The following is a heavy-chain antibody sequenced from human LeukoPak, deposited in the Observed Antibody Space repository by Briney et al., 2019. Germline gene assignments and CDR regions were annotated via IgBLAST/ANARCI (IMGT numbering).Heavy chain of an antibody. J-gene: IGHJ4*02. D-gene: IGHD2-15*01. V-gene: IGHV3-53*01. CDR2: FYSDGDT. CDR1: GFTVRDIY. CDR3: ATSPCSGGINCGHDY. Sequence: GGSLSPSCAAPGFTVRDIYRGWVRQPPGKGPGGAPVFYSDGDTYYADSVKGRFSISRDNSKNMLYLQMNSLRAEDTAVYYCATSPCSGGINCGHDYWGQGTLVTVSS.